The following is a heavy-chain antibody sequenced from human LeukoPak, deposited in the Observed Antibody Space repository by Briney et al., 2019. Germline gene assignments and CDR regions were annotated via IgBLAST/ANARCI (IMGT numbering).Heavy chain of an antibody. D-gene: IGHD1-26*01. Sequence: SETLSLTCTVSGGSISSYYWSWIRQPPGKELEWIGYIYYIGSTNYNPSLKSRVTISVDTSKNQFSLKLSSVTAADTAVYYCARRPLWEGFDVWGQGTMVTVSS. CDR3: ARRPLWEGFDV. CDR2: IYYIGST. J-gene: IGHJ3*01. V-gene: IGHV4-59*08. CDR1: GGSISSYY.